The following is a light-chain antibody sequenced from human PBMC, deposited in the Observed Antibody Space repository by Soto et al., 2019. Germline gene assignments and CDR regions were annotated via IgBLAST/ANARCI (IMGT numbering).Light chain of an antibody. V-gene: IGLV2-14*01. J-gene: IGLJ2*01. CDR2: DVS. CDR1: SSDVGGYNY. Sequence: QSALTQPASVSGSPGQSITISCSGTSSDVGGYNYVSYYQQNPGKAPQVMIYDVSSRPSGVSDRFSGSKSGNTASLTISGLQAEDEGDYYCSSYTGSSTLVFGGGTKLTVL. CDR3: SSYTGSSTLV.